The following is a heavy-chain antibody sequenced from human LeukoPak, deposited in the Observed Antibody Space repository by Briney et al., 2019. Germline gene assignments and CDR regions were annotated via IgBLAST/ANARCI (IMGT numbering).Heavy chain of an antibody. J-gene: IGHJ3*02. D-gene: IGHD2/OR15-2a*01. V-gene: IGHV3-23*01. Sequence: GGSLRLSCGASSFTFSSYAMSWVRQAPGKGLEWVSGISGSGGTTYYADSVKGRFTISRDNSKNTLYLQMNSLRGEDTAVYYCARDTFLDANRDAFDIWGQGTMVTVSS. CDR3: ARDTFLDANRDAFDI. CDR2: ISGSGGTT. CDR1: SFTFSSYA.